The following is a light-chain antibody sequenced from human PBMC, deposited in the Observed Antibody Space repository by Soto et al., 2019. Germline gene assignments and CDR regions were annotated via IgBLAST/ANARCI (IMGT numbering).Light chain of an antibody. Sequence: QSALTQPASVSGSPGQSITISCTGTSSDVGGYNYVSWFQHHPGKVPKLMIYEVSHRPSGVSDRFSGSKSGTTASLTISGLQAEDDADYYCCSFTNSYTWVFGGGTQLTVL. CDR1: SSDVGGYNY. V-gene: IGLV2-14*01. J-gene: IGLJ3*02. CDR3: CSFTNSYTWV. CDR2: EVS.